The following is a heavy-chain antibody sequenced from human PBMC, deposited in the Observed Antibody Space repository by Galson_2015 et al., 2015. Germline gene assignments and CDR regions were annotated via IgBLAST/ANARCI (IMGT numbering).Heavy chain of an antibody. D-gene: IGHD3-10*01. V-gene: IGHV1-18*01. J-gene: IGHJ3*02. CDR3: ARSITMIQGINDAFDI. CDR1: GYTFTSYG. CDR2: ISPYNGNT. Sequence: SVKVSCKASGYTFTSYGICWVRQAPGQGLEWMGWISPYNGNTNSVQKFQGRITMTTDTSTSTAYMELRSLRSDDTAVYYCARSITMIQGINDAFDIWGQGTMVTVSS.